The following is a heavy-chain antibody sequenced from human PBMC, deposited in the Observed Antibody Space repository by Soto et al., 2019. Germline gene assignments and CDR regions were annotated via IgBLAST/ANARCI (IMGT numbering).Heavy chain of an antibody. V-gene: IGHV3-30-3*01. CDR1: EFTFSSYA. Sequence: PGGSLRLSCAAPEFTFSSYAMNWVRQAPGKGLEWVAVISYDGSNKFYADSVKGRFTISRDNSKNTLYLQMNSLRAEDTAVYYCARKPPFDYWGQGTLVTVSS. CDR2: ISYDGSNK. CDR3: ARKPPFDY. J-gene: IGHJ4*02.